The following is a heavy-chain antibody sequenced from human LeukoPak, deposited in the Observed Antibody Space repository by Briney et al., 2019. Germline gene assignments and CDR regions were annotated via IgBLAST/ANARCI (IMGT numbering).Heavy chain of an antibody. J-gene: IGHJ4*02. V-gene: IGHV1-18*01. Sequence: ASVKVSCKASGYTFTSYGISWVRQAPGQGLEWMGWISAYNGNTNYAQKLQGRVTMTTDTSTTTAYLELTSLTSDDTAVYYCARGPSGSYPEYFDFWGQGTLVTVSS. CDR1: GYTFTSYG. CDR2: ISAYNGNT. D-gene: IGHD6-19*01. CDR3: ARGPSGSYPEYFDF.